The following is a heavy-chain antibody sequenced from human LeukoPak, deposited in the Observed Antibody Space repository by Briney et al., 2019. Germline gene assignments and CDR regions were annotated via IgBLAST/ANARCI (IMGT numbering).Heavy chain of an antibody. J-gene: IGHJ5*02. CDR2: IYTSGST. V-gene: IGHV4-61*02. CDR3: ARLRDNWFDP. CDR1: GGSISSGSYY. Sequence: SQTLSLTCTVSGGSISSGSYYWSWIRQPAGKGLEWIGRIYTSGSTNYNPSLKSRVTISVDTSKNQFSLKLSSVTAADTAVYYCARLRDNWFDPRGQGTLVTVSS.